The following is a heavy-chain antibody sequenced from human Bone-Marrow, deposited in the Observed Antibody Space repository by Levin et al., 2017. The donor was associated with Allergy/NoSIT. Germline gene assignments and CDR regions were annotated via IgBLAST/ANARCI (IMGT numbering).Heavy chain of an antibody. CDR3: ARVEIDGYNGKFDN. J-gene: IGHJ4*02. Sequence: PVASVKVSCKASGYIFTNYYLHWVRQAPGQGLEWMGTINPSGGSTSYAQKFQGRVTMTRDTSTSTVYMELSSLTSEDTAVYYCARVEIDGYNGKFDNWGQGTLVIVSS. D-gene: IGHD5-24*01. CDR1: GYIFTNYY. CDR2: INPSGGST. V-gene: IGHV1-46*01.